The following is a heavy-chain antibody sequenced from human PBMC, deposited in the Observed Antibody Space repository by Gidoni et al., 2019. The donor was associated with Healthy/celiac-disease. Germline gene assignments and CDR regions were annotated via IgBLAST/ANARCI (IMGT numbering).Heavy chain of an antibody. D-gene: IGHD3-22*01. V-gene: IGHV3-23*01. CDR3: AKPYYYDSSGNHDAFDI. J-gene: IGHJ3*02. CDR1: GFTFSSYA. Sequence: EVQLLESGGGLVQPGGSLRLSCAASGFTFSSYAMSWVRQAPGKGLEWVSAISGSGGSTYYADSVKGRFTISRDNSKNTLYLQMNSLRAEDTAVYYCAKPYYYDSSGNHDAFDIWGQGTMVTVSS. CDR2: ISGSGGST.